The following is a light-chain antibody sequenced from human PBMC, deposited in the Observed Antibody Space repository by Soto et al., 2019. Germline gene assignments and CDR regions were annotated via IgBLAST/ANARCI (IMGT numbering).Light chain of an antibody. CDR2: GAS. CDR1: QSVSSN. J-gene: IGKJ1*01. V-gene: IGKV3-15*01. CDR3: QQYNNWPPWT. Sequence: EIVMTQSPATLSVSPGERATLSCRASQSVSSNLAWYQQKPRQPPRILLYGASTRATGIPARFSGSGAGTEFTLTISSLQSEDFAVYYCQQYNNWPPWTFGQGTKVEIK.